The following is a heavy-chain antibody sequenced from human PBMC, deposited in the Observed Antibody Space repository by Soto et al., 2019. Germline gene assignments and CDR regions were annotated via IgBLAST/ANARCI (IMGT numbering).Heavy chain of an antibody. CDR1: GGSISSNY. D-gene: IGHD6-13*01. CDR3: VASLAASGLNWLDP. J-gene: IGHJ5*02. V-gene: IGHV4-4*08. Sequence: PSETLSLTCTVSGGSISSNYWTWIRQPPGKGLEWIGYVYNSGSTNYNPSLKSRVTMSVDASKNQFSLRLTSMTAADTAVYYCVASLAASGLNWLDPWGRGTLVTVSS. CDR2: VYNSGST.